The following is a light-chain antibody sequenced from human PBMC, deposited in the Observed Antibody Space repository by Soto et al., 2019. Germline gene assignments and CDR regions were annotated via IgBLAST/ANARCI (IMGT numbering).Light chain of an antibody. V-gene: IGLV2-14*01. CDR1: SSDVGGYNY. CDR2: DVS. J-gene: IGLJ1*01. Sequence: QSALTQPASVSGSPGQSITISCTGTSSDVGGYNYVSWYQQHSGKAPKLMIYDVSNRPSGVSNRFSGSKSGNTASLTISGLQAEDEADYYCSSYTSNSTSYVFGTGTKLTVL. CDR3: SSYTSNSTSYV.